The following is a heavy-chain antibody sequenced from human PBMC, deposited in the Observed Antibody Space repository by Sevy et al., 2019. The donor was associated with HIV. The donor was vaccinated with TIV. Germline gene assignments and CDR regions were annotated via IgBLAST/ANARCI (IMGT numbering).Heavy chain of an antibody. CDR1: GDTFSTYD. CDR2: MSPKSGST. D-gene: IGHD3-3*01. CDR3: ASGGSGDVWNYGYYYYGMDV. J-gene: IGHJ6*02. V-gene: IGHV1-8*02. Sequence: ASVKVSCKASGDTFSTYDINWVRQAPGQGLEWMGWMSPKSGSTGFAQKFQGRLTMTRDKSLKTAFMELGSLRSEDTAVYYCASGGSGDVWNYGYYYYGMDVWGQGTTVTVSS.